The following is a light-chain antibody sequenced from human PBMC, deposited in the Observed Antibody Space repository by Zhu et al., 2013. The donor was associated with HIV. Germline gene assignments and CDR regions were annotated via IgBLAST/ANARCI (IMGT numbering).Light chain of an antibody. J-gene: IGLJ3*02. CDR3: GTWDSTLNVGV. CDR1: SSNIGNNY. V-gene: IGLV1-51*01. CDR2: DNN. Sequence: QSVLTQPPSVSAAPGQKVTISCSGSSSNIGNNYVAWYQQFPGTAPKLVIYDNNKRPSGIPDRFSGSKSGTSATLGIAGLLTGDEADYYCGTWDSTLNVGVFGGGTKVTVL.